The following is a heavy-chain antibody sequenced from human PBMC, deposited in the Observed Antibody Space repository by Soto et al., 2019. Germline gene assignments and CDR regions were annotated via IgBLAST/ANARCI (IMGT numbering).Heavy chain of an antibody. Sequence: QITLKESGPTLVKPTQTLTLTCTFSGFSLNSGGVAVGWIRQPPGKALEWLALIYGNDDERYSPSLKGRLTXXXXXXXXXXXXXXXXXXXVDTATYYCAHRINSAFDVWGRGTMVTVSS. V-gene: IGHV2-5*01. CDR2: IYGNDDE. D-gene: IGHD5-18*01. CDR3: AHRINSAFDV. CDR1: GFSLNSGGVA. J-gene: IGHJ3*01.